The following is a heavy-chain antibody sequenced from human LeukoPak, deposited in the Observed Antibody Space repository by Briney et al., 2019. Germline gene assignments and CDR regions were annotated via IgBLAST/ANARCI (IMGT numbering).Heavy chain of an antibody. V-gene: IGHV4-30-4*01. J-gene: IGHJ2*01. CDR3: ARCHGDYEYFDL. Sequence: SETLSLTCTVSGGSISSGDYYWSWIRQPPGKGLEWIAYIYYSGSTYYNPPLKSRVTISVDTSKNQFSLKLSSVTAADTAVYYCARCHGDYEYFDLWGRGTLVTVSS. D-gene: IGHD4-17*01. CDR2: IYYSGST. CDR1: GGSISSGDYY.